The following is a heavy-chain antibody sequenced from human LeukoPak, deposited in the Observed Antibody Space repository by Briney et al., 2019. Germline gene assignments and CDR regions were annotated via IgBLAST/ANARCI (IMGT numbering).Heavy chain of an antibody. CDR3: ARWRRTVYIDY. CDR1: GFTLSSYW. J-gene: IGHJ4*02. Sequence: GGSLRLSCAASGFTLSSYWRHWVRQAPGKGLVWVSRINSEGSSTNYADSVKGRFTISRDNAKNTLYLQMNSLRAEDTAVYYCARWRRTVYIDYWGQGTLVTVSS. D-gene: IGHD3-3*01. V-gene: IGHV3-74*01. CDR2: INSEGSST.